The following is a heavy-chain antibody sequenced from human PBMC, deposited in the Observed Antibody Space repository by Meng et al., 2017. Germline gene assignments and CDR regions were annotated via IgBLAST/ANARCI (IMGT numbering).Heavy chain of an antibody. D-gene: IGHD2-15*01. V-gene: IGHV4-34*01. CDR1: GGSFSGYY. CDR2: INHSGST. Sequence: QVQPQQWGAGLLKPSATLSLTCAVYGGSFSGYYWSWIRQPPGKGLEWIGEINHSGSTNYNPSLKSRVTISVDTSKNQFSLKLSSVTAADTAVYYCARGYCSGGSCYSNWFDPWGQGTLVTVSS. CDR3: ARGYCSGGSCYSNWFDP. J-gene: IGHJ5*02.